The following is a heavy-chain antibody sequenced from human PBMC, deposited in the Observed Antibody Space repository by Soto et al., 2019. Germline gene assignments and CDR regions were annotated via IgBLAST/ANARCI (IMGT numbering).Heavy chain of an antibody. V-gene: IGHV4-59*01. Sequence: SETLSLTCTVSGGSISGYYWSWIRQPPGQGLEWIGYIYYSGSTSYNPSLKSRVTISVDTSKRQFSLRLTSVTAADTAVYYCARDGYDGSGSPYPAYWGPGTQVTVSS. D-gene: IGHD3-10*01. J-gene: IGHJ4*02. CDR1: GGSISGYY. CDR3: ARDGYDGSGSPYPAY. CDR2: IYYSGST.